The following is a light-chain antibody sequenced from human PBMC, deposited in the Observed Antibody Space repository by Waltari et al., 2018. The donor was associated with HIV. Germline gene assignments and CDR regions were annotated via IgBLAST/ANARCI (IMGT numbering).Light chain of an antibody. V-gene: IGLV3-19*01. CDR3: NSRDSSGNHVV. CDR1: SRRTYS. CDR2: GKN. J-gene: IGLJ2*01. Sequence: SSELTQDPAVSVALGQTVRITFQGYSRRTYSASWCQQNPGQAPVLVIYGKNNRPSGIPDRFSGSSSGNTASLTITGAQAEDEADYYCNSRDSSGNHVVFGGGTKLTVL.